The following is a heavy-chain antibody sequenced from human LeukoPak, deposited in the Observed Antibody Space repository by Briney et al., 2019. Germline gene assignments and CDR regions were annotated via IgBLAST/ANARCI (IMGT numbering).Heavy chain of an antibody. Sequence: PSETLSLTCTVSGGSISSSSYYWGWIRQPPGKGLEWIGSIYYSGSTYYNPSLKSRVTISVDTSKNQFSLKLSSVTAADTAVYYCARGERLQLWLRGGNWFDPWGQGTLVTVSS. J-gene: IGHJ5*02. D-gene: IGHD5-18*01. CDR1: GGSISSSSYY. V-gene: IGHV4-39*07. CDR3: ARGERLQLWLRGGNWFDP. CDR2: IYYSGST.